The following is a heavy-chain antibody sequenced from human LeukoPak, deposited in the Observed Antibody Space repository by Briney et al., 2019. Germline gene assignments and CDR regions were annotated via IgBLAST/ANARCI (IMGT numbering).Heavy chain of an antibody. Sequence: PSETLSLTCAVYGGSFSDYYWSWIRQPPGKGLEWIGEINHSGSTNYNPSLKSRVTISVDTSKNQFSLKLSSVTAADTAVYYCARLLRGYSYGYGNYYYMDVWGKGTTVTVSS. CDR3: ARLLRGYSYGYGNYYYMDV. J-gene: IGHJ6*03. V-gene: IGHV4-34*01. D-gene: IGHD5-18*01. CDR2: INHSGST. CDR1: GGSFSDYY.